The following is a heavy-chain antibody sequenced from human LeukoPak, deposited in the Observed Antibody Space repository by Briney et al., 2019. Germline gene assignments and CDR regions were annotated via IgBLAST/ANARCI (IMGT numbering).Heavy chain of an antibody. V-gene: IGHV3-23*01. J-gene: IGHJ6*02. CDR1: GFTFSSYT. Sequence: GGSLRLSCAASGFTFSSYTMTWVRQAPGKGLEWVSAISGRGGDTYYADSMKGRFTISRDNSKNTLYLQMNSLKTEDTAVYYCTTESDDPYYYYYYGMDVWGQGTTVTVSS. D-gene: IGHD3-3*01. CDR3: TTESDDPYYYYYYGMDV. CDR2: ISGRGGDT.